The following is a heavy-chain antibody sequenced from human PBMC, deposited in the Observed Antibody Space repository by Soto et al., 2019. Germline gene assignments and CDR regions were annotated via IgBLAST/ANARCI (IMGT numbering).Heavy chain of an antibody. D-gene: IGHD5-12*01. CDR2: ISYDGSNK. CDR3: ARDYYRFNSGYGFSMDV. CDR1: GFTFSSYA. V-gene: IGHV3-30-3*01. Sequence: GGTLRLSCAASGFTFSSYAMHWVRQAPGKGLEWVAVISYDGSNKYYADTVKGRFTISRDNSKNTLYLQMNSLRAEDTAVYYCARDYYRFNSGYGFSMDVWGQGTTVTVSS. J-gene: IGHJ6*02.